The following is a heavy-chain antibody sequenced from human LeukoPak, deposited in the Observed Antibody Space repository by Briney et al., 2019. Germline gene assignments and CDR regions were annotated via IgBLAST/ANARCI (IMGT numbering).Heavy chain of an antibody. Sequence: ASVKVSCKVSGYTLTELSMHWVRQAPGKGLEWMGGFDPEDGETIYAQKFQGRVTMTEGTSTDTAYMELSSLRSEDTAVYYCATLPLYDSSGYRDYWGQGTLVTVSS. CDR2: FDPEDGET. CDR1: GYTLTELS. V-gene: IGHV1-24*01. J-gene: IGHJ4*02. D-gene: IGHD3-22*01. CDR3: ATLPLYDSSGYRDY.